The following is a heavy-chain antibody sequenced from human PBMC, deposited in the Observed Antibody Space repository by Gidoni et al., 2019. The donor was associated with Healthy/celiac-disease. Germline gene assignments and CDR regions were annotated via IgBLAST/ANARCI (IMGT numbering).Heavy chain of an antibody. J-gene: IGHJ6*03. V-gene: IGHV3-21*01. Sequence: EVQLVESGGGLVKPGGSLRLTCAASRCPFSSHSMNWVRQAPGKGLELVSSISSSSSYIYYADSVKGRFTISRDNAKNSLYLQMNSLRAEDTAVYYCARDLLFVGYYMDVWGKGTTVTVSS. CDR2: ISSSSSYI. D-gene: IGHD3-16*01. CDR1: RCPFSSHS. CDR3: ARDLLFVGYYMDV.